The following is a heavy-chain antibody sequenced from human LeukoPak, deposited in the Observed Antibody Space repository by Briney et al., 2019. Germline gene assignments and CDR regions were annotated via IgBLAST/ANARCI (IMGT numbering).Heavy chain of an antibody. V-gene: IGHV3-23*01. D-gene: IGHD3-16*01. CDR1: GFTISGFP. CDR2: SSGSGDTT. CDR3: AKMMGVPLPKYYMDV. J-gene: IGHJ6*03. Sequence: GGPLILCCGAPGFTISGFPVSWRRRTPGKVLERVSGSSGSGDTTLYAASVKHRFTISSDNSNNTLYQENNLKGADATTIYYCAKMMGVPLPKYYMDVWGQGTPVTV.